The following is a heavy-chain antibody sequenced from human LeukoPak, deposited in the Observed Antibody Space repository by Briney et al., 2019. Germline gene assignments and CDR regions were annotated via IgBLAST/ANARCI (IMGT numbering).Heavy chain of an antibody. V-gene: IGHV1-2*06. CDR3: ARNQGSLTRSWYTGY. J-gene: IGHJ4*02. Sequence: ASVKVSCKASGFTFSGYHMHWVRQAPGQGLEWMARISPYSGDTNFAQKFQGRVTMTRDTSNTTAYMHLSSLTPDDTAVYFCARNQGSLTRSWYTGYWGQGTHVTASS. CDR1: GFTFSGYH. D-gene: IGHD6-13*01. CDR2: ISPYSGDT.